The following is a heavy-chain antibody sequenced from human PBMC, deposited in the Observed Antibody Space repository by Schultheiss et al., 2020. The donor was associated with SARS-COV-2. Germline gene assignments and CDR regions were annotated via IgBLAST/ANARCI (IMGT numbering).Heavy chain of an antibody. CDR3: AKDGTMIVVVIGSAFDI. D-gene: IGHD3-22*01. J-gene: IGHJ3*02. CDR1: GFTVSSNY. Sequence: GGSLRLSCAASGFTVSSNYMSWVRQAPGKGLEWVSVISGSGGSTYYADSVKGRFTISRDNSKNTLYLQMNSLRAEDTAVYYCAKDGTMIVVVIGSAFDIWGQGTMVTVSS. CDR2: ISGSGGST. V-gene: IGHV3-23*01.